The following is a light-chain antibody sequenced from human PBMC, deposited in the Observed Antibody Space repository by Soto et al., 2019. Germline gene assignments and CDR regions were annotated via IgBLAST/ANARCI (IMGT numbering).Light chain of an antibody. V-gene: IGKV1-9*01. CDR3: QQLSYYPRT. CDR1: RDVSRY. CDR2: AAS. Sequence: IQMTQSPSSLSATVGDRVTITCRASRDVSRYLVWYQQKPGKAPELLIYAASTLQSGVPLRFSGSGSGTEFTLTISSLQPEDFATYYCQQLSYYPRTFGQGTKLEI. J-gene: IGKJ2*01.